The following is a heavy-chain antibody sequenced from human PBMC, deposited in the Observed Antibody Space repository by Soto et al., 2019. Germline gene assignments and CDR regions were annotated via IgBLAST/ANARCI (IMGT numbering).Heavy chain of an antibody. CDR3: ARLVVGQGNFDY. Sequence: SETLSLTCTVSGGSIRSYYWGWIRQPPGKGLEWIGYIYYSGSTNYTPSLKSRVTISVDTSKNQFSLKLSSVTAADTAVYYCARLVVGQGNFDYWGQGTLVTVSS. CDR2: IYYSGST. J-gene: IGHJ4*02. CDR1: GGSIRSYY. V-gene: IGHV4-59*08. D-gene: IGHD1-26*01.